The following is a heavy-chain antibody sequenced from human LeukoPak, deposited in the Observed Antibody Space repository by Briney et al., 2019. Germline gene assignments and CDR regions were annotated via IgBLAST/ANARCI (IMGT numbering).Heavy chain of an antibody. CDR3: ASSSYYYGSGNFDY. V-gene: IGHV3-21*01. Sequence: PGGSLRLSCAASGFTFSSYSMNWVRRAPGKGLEWVSSISSSSSYIYYADSVKGRFTISRDNAKNSLYLQMNSLRAEDTAVYYCASSSYYYGSGNFDYWGQGTLVTVSS. D-gene: IGHD3-10*01. CDR1: GFTFSSYS. J-gene: IGHJ4*02. CDR2: ISSSSSYI.